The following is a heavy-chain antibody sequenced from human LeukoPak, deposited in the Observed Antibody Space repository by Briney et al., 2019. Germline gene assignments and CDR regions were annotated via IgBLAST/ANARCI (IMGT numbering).Heavy chain of an antibody. J-gene: IGHJ3*02. CDR3: AKDIYGTGIQDAFDI. Sequence: QPGRSLRLSCAASGFTFDDYAMPWVRQAPGKGLEWVSSISWNRGRIGYADSVKGRFTISRDNAKNSLYLQMNSLRAEAMALYLCAKDIYGTGIQDAFDIWGQGTMVTVSS. D-gene: IGHD1-1*01. CDR2: ISWNRGRI. CDR1: GFTFDDYA. V-gene: IGHV3-9*03.